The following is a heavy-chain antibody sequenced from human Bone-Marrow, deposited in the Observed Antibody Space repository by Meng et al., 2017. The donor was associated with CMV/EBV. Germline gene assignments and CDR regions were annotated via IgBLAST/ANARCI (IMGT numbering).Heavy chain of an antibody. V-gene: IGHV3-66*02. J-gene: IGHJ5*02. CDR1: GFTVSSNY. Sequence: GSVTISCAASGFTVSSNYMSWVRQAPGQGLEWVSVIYSGGSTYYADSVKGRFTISRDNSKNTLYLQMNSLRAEDTAVYYCARTGNWFDPWGQGTLVTVSS. D-gene: IGHD3-10*01. CDR2: IYSGGST. CDR3: ARTGNWFDP.